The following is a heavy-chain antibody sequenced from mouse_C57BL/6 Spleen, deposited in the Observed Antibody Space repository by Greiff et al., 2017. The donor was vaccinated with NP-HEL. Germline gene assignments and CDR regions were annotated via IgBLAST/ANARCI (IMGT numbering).Heavy chain of an antibody. V-gene: IGHV5-6*02. CDR1: GFTFSSYG. CDR2: ISSGGSYT. D-gene: IGHD1-1*01. CDR3: ARPLHYGTLYYAMDY. Sequence: DVKLVESGGDLVKPGGSLKLSCAASGFTFSSYGMSWVRQTPDKRLEWVATISSGGSYTSYPDSVKGRFTISRDNAKNTLYLQMSSLKSEDTAMYYCARPLHYGTLYYAMDYWGQGTSVTVSS. J-gene: IGHJ4*01.